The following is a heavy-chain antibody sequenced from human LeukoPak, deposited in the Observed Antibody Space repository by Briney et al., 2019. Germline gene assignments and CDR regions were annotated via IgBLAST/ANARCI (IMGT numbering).Heavy chain of an antibody. CDR2: ISYSGST. Sequence: PSETLSLTCTVSGGSISSGGYFWTWLRQHPGKGLEWIGYISYSGSTYYNPSLKSRLTISVDTSKNQFSLKLSSVTAADTAVYYCAREPSRSGRFDYWGQGTLVTVSS. D-gene: IGHD3-3*01. CDR1: GGSISSGGYF. J-gene: IGHJ4*02. CDR3: AREPSRSGRFDY. V-gene: IGHV4-31*03.